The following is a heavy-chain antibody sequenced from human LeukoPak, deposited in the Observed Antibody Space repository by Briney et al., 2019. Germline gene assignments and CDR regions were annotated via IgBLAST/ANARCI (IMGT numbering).Heavy chain of an antibody. CDR1: GGPLRNYY. CDR3: ARGYSGSYLANSNWYFDL. D-gene: IGHD1-26*01. J-gene: IGHJ2*01. V-gene: IGHV4-59*01. Sequence: KPSETLSLTCTVSGGPLRNYYWSWIRQPPGKGLGGIGYIYYSGSTNYNPSLKSRVTISVDTSKNQFSLKLRSVTAADTAVYYCARGYSGSYLANSNWYFDLWGRGTLVTVSS. CDR2: IYYSGST.